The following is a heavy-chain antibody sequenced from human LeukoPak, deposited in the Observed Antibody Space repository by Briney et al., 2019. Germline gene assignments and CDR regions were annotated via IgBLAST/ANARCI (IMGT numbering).Heavy chain of an antibody. J-gene: IGHJ6*03. CDR2: IKQDGSEK. CDR1: GFTFSSYW. D-gene: IGHD2-2*01. Sequence: PGRSLRLSCAASGFTFSSYWMSWVRQAPGKGLEWVANIKQDGSEKYYVDSVKGRFTISRDNAKNSLYLQMNSLRVEDTAVYYCARDLYHENYYYHYMDVWGKGTTVTVSS. V-gene: IGHV3-7*01. CDR3: ARDLYHENYYYHYMDV.